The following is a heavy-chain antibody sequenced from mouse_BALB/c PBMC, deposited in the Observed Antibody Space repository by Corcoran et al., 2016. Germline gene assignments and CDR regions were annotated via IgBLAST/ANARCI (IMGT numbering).Heavy chain of an antibody. J-gene: IGHJ4*01. V-gene: IGHV9-1*02. CDR3: AREPYAMDY. CDR1: GYTFTNYG. D-gene: IGHD6-1*01. Sequence: QIQLVQSGPELKKPGETVKISCTASGYTFTNYGRNWVNQAPGKGLKWMGWINTYTGETTYADDFKGRFASLLETSASTAYLQIKNRKNEYRATYFCAREPYAMDYWGQGTSVTVAS. CDR2: INTYTGET.